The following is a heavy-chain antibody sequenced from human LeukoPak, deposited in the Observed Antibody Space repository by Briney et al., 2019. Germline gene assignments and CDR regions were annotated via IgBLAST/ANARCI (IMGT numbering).Heavy chain of an antibody. CDR2: FKHRGSH. D-gene: IGHD2-15*01. CDR1: GASFSGYY. J-gene: IGHJ5*02. Sequence: SETLSLTCAVYGASFSGYYWSWIRQPPGKGLEWNGEFKHRGSHNYNPSLKSRVTISVDTSKNQFSLKLSSVTAADTAVYYCARVSYYCSGGSCYRNSVYNWFDPWGQGTLVTVSS. V-gene: IGHV4-34*01. CDR3: ARVSYYCSGGSCYRNSVYNWFDP.